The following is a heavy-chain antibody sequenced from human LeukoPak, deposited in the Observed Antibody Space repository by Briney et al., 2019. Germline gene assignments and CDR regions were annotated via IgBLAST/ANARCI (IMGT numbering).Heavy chain of an antibody. V-gene: IGHV3-23*01. D-gene: IGHD2-8*01. CDR2: FSGSGGST. J-gene: IGHJ4*01. CDR3: STDPRLLIY. Sequence: TGGSLRLSCAASGFTFSSYAMSWVRQAPGKGLEWVSTFSGSGGSTHYADSVKGRFTISRDNSKNTLYLQMNSLRPDDTALYYCSTDPRLLIYWGHGTLVTVSS. CDR1: GFTFSSYA.